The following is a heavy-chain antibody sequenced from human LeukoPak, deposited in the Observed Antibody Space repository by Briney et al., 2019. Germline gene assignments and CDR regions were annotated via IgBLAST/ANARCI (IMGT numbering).Heavy chain of an antibody. J-gene: IGHJ4*02. CDR3: ARGGSSGGSCYSCFSPDY. D-gene: IGHD2-15*01. V-gene: IGHV1-2*02. Sequence: ASVKVSCKASGYTFTGYYMHWVRQAPGQGLEWMGWINPNSGGTNYAQKFQGRVTMTRDTSISTAYMELSRLRSDDTAVCYCARGGSSGGSCYSCFSPDYWGQGTLVTVSS. CDR1: GYTFTGYY. CDR2: INPNSGGT.